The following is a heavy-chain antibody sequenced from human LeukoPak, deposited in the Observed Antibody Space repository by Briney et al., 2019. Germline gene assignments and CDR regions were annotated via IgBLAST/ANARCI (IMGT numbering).Heavy chain of an antibody. CDR2: IYHSGST. V-gene: IGHV4-39*01. CDR1: GDSISSGDYY. D-gene: IGHD3-10*02. J-gene: IGHJ4*02. CDR3: ARRDYVFDY. Sequence: PSETLSLTCTVSGDSISSGDYYWGWIRQPPGKGLEWIAIIYHSGSTYYNPSLKSRVTISVDTSKNQFSLNLSSVTAADTAVYYCARRDYVFDYWGQGTLVTVSS.